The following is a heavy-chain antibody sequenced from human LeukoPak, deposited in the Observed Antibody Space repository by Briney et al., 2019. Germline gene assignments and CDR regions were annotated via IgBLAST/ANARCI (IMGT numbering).Heavy chain of an antibody. CDR3: AKLQSVGVATGLGHDS. CDR1: GFAFTDYY. Sequence: GGSLRLSCAASGFAFTDYYMSWIRQAPGKGLEWLSYFGNGPDNIYYADSVEGRFTISRDNAQNSLFLQMSSLRAEDTAVYYCAKLQSVGVATGLGHDSWGQGTLVTVSS. CDR2: FGNGPDNI. D-gene: IGHD2-8*01. J-gene: IGHJ4*02. V-gene: IGHV3-11*01.